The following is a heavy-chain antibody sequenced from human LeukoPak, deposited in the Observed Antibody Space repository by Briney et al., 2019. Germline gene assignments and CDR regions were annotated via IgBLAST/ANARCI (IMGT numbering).Heavy chain of an antibody. CDR2: IAYDGSNK. CDR3: AKVFPNYSSGDAFDI. J-gene: IGHJ3*02. CDR1: GFTFRTYC. V-gene: IGHV3-30-3*01. Sequence: QPGRSLRLSCAASGFTFRTYCMHWVRQAPAKGLEWVAVIAYDGSNKYYADSVKGRFTISRDNSKNTLYLQMNSLRAEDTAVYYCAKVFPNYSSGDAFDIWGQGTMVTVSS. D-gene: IGHD6-25*01.